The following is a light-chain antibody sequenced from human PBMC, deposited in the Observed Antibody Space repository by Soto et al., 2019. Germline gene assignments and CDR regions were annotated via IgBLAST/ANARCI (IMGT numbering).Light chain of an antibody. J-gene: IGKJ4*01. V-gene: IGKV1-9*01. Sequence: IELTEYPSSLSASVGDRVTITCRASQGFNSYLAWYQQKPGKAPKLLIYAASTLQSGVPSRFSGSRSGTDFTLAISSLQPEDFATYYCQQHNSYPSSTFGGGTKVDI. CDR3: QQHNSYPSST. CDR2: AAS. CDR1: QGFNSY.